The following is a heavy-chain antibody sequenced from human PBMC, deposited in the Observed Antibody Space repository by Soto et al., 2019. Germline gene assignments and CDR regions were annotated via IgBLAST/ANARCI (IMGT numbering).Heavy chain of an antibody. D-gene: IGHD3-10*01. V-gene: IGHV4-39*07. CDR2: IYYSGST. J-gene: IGHJ4*02. Sequence: SETLSLTCTVSGGSISSSSYYWGWIRQPPGKGLEWIGSIYYSGSTYYNPSLKSRVTISVDTSKNQFSLKLSSVTAADTAVYYCARERTPYGSGSYRNHYFDYWGQGTLVTVSS. CDR1: GGSISSSSYY. CDR3: ARERTPYGSGSYRNHYFDY.